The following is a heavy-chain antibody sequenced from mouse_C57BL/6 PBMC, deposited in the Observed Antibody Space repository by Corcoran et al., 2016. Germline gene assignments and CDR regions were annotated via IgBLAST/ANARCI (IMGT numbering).Heavy chain of an antibody. CDR2: IFPGSGST. V-gene: IGHV1-75*01. CDR1: GYTFTDYY. Sequence: QVQLQQSGPELVKPGASVKISCKASGYTFTDYYINWVKQRPGQGLEWIGWIFPGSGSTYYNEKFKGKATLTVEKSSSTAYMLLSSPTSEDSAVYFCASRIYYDYDPFAYWGQGTLVTVSA. J-gene: IGHJ3*01. D-gene: IGHD2-4*01. CDR3: ASRIYYDYDPFAY.